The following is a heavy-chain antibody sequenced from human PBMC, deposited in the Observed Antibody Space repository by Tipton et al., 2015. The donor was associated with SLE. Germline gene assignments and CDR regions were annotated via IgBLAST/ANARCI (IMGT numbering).Heavy chain of an antibody. CDR2: IYNSGST. J-gene: IGHJ5*02. V-gene: IGHV4-59*08. CDR3: ARGVYTSGWYPKFDP. D-gene: IGHD6-19*01. Sequence: TLSLTCAVYGGSFSGYYWGWIRQPPGKGLEWIGYIYNSGSTNYNPSLKSRVTISVDPSNNQFSLKLNSVTAADTAVYYCARGVYTSGWYPKFDPWGQGTLVTVSS. CDR1: GGSFSGYY.